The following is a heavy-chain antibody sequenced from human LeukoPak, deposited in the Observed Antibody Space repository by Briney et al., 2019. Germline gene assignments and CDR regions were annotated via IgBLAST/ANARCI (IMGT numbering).Heavy chain of an antibody. Sequence: PSETLSLTCTVSGASISSSPYYWGWIRQPPGKGLEWIGSIDNSGTTHYNPSLKSRVIITVDISKNQFSLELNSVTAADTAVYYCARPYRDGSYYYYYMDVWGKGTTVTVS. CDR1: GASISSSPYY. J-gene: IGHJ6*03. D-gene: IGHD5-12*01. CDR2: IDNSGTT. CDR3: ARPYRDGSYYYYYMDV. V-gene: IGHV4-39*01.